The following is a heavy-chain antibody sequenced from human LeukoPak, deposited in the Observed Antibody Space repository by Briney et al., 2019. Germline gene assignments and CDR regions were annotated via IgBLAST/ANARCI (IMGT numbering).Heavy chain of an antibody. V-gene: IGHV3-9*01. J-gene: IGHJ5*02. D-gene: IGHD7-27*01. Sequence: PGRSLRLSCAASGFTFDDYAMHWVRQAPGKGLEWVSGISWNSGSIGYADSVKGRFTISRDNSKNTLYLQMNSLRGEDTAVYYCAKDTTGDQNWFDPWGQGTLVTVSS. CDR2: ISWNSGSI. CDR1: GFTFDDYA. CDR3: AKDTTGDQNWFDP.